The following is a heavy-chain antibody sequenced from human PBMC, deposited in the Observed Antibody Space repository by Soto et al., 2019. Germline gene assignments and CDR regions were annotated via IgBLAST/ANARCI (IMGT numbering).Heavy chain of an antibody. V-gene: IGHV1-69*13. CDR2: IIPIFGTA. CDR3: ARGSGPCGGDCYPYYYYGMDV. Sequence: SVKVSCKASGGTFSSYAISWVRQAPGQGLEWMGGIIPIFGTANYAQKFQGRVTITADESTSTAYMELSSLRSEDTAVYYCARGSGPCGGDCYPYYYYGMDVWGQGTTVTVSS. CDR1: GGTFSSYA. D-gene: IGHD2-21*02. J-gene: IGHJ6*02.